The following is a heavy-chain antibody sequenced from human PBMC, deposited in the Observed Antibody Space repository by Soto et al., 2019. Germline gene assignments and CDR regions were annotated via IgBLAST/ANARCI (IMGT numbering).Heavy chain of an antibody. CDR1: GGTFSSYA. Sequence: GASVKVSCKASGGTFSSYAISWVRQAPGQGLEWMGGIIPIFGTANYAQKFQGRVTITADESTSTAYMELSSLRSEDTAVYYCAREPLPVVAATPNDCYYGMDVWGQGTTVTVTS. CDR2: IIPIFGTA. J-gene: IGHJ6*02. D-gene: IGHD2-15*01. CDR3: AREPLPVVAATPNDCYYGMDV. V-gene: IGHV1-69*13.